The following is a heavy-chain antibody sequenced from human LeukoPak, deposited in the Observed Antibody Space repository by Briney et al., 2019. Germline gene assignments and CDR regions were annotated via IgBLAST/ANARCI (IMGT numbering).Heavy chain of an antibody. CDR1: GFTFDRYA. Sequence: PGGSLRLSCAASGFTFDRYAMQWVRQAPGKELEWLGCVSHDAITEDYADSVKGRFTISRDTSRNMLYLEMKSLTPDDTAVYFCARDEDYQLLYQPDYWGQGTLVTVSS. J-gene: IGHJ4*02. D-gene: IGHD2-2*02. CDR2: VSHDAITE. V-gene: IGHV3-30*03. CDR3: ARDEDYQLLYQPDY.